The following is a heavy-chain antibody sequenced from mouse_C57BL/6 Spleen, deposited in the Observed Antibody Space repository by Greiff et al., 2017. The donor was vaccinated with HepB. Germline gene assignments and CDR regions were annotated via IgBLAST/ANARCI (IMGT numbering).Heavy chain of an antibody. CDR2: IYPRSGNT. J-gene: IGHJ1*03. D-gene: IGHD1-1*01. V-gene: IGHV1-81*01. Sequence: QVQLQQSGAELARPGASVKLSCKASGYTSTSYGISWVKQRTGQGLEWIGEIYPRSGNTYYNEKFKGKATLTADKSSSTAYMELRSLTSEDSAVYFCAKESGSSPPYFDVWGTGTTVTVSS. CDR1: GYTSTSYG. CDR3: AKESGSSPPYFDV.